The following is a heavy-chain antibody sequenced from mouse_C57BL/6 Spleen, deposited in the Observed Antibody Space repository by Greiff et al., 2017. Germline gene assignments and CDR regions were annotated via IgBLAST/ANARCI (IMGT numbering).Heavy chain of an antibody. CDR2: IRSKSNNYAT. J-gene: IGHJ3*01. D-gene: IGHD1-1*01. CDR1: GFSFNTYA. V-gene: IGHV10-1*01. CDR3: VREDYYGSTWFAY. Sequence: EVQLQESGGGLVQPKGSLKLSCAASGFSFNTYAMNWVRPAPGKGLEWVARIRSKSNNYATYYADSVKDRFTISRDDSESMLYLQMNNLKTEDTAMYYCVREDYYGSTWFAYWGQGTLVTVSA.